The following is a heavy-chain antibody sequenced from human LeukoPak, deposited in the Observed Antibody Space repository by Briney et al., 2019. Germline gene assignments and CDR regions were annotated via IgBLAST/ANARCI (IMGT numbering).Heavy chain of an antibody. CDR2: IFYTGTT. CDR1: GGSFSGYY. V-gene: IGHV4-59*01. D-gene: IGHD6-19*01. Sequence: SETLSLTCAVYGGSFSGYYWSWIRQPPGKGLEWIGYIFYTGTTNYNPSLKSRLTISLDTSKNQFSLNLSSVTAADTAVYYCARQQWLAPFDYWGQGTLVTVSS. CDR3: ARQQWLAPFDY. J-gene: IGHJ4*02.